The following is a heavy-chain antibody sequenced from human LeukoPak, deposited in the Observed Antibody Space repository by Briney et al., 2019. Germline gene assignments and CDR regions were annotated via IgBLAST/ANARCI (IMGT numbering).Heavy chain of an antibody. V-gene: IGHV3-9*01. Sequence: GRSLRLSCAASGFTFDDYAMHWVRQAPGKGLEWVSGISWNSGSIGYADSVKGRFTISRDNAKNSLYLQMNSLRAEDTALYYCAKALKAYYYDSSGHLDYWGQGTLVTVSS. CDR3: AKALKAYYYDSSGHLDY. D-gene: IGHD3-22*01. J-gene: IGHJ4*02. CDR2: ISWNSGSI. CDR1: GFTFDDYA.